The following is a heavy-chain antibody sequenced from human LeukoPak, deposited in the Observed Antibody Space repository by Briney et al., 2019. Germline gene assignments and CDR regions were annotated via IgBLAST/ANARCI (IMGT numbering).Heavy chain of an antibody. CDR2: ISNGGITT. Sequence: GESLRLSCAASGFTFGTYAMSWVRQTPGKSLEWVSIISNGGITTYYADSVRGRFTISRDNSKNRLYLQMSSLRAEDTAVYYCVTLSSGSGSKFGFDSWGQGTLVTVSS. CDR1: GFTFGTYA. J-gene: IGHJ4*02. CDR3: VTLSSGSGSKFGFDS. V-gene: IGHV3-23*01. D-gene: IGHD6-19*01.